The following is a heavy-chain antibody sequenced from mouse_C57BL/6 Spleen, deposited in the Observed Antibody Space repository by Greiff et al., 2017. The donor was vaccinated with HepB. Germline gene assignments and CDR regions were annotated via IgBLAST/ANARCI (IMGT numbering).Heavy chain of an antibody. CDR3: ARWPVITTDFDY. CDR1: GYAFSSSW. Sequence: QVQLKESGPELVKPGASVKISCKASGYAFSSSWMNWVKQRPGKGLEWIGRIYPGDGDTNYNGKFKGKATLTADKSSSTAYMQLSSLTSEDSAVYFCARWPVITTDFDYWGQGTTLTVSS. V-gene: IGHV1-82*01. D-gene: IGHD1-1*01. CDR2: IYPGDGDT. J-gene: IGHJ2*01.